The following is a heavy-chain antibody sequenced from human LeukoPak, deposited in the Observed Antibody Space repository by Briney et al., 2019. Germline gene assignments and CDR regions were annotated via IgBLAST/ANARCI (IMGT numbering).Heavy chain of an antibody. CDR3: ARYTSSWFFDS. J-gene: IGHJ4*02. CDR2: TYYRSKWYS. Sequence: SQTLSLTCAISGDSVSSNSVAWNWIRQSPSRGLEWLGRTYYRSKWYSDYAVSVKRRITINPDTSKNQFSLQLNPVTPEDTAVYYCARYTSSWFFDSWGLGTLVTVSS. V-gene: IGHV6-1*01. D-gene: IGHD6-13*01. CDR1: GDSVSSNSVA.